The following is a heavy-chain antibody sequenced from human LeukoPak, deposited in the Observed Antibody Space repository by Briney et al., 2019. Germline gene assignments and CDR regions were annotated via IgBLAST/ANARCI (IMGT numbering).Heavy chain of an antibody. CDR2: IIPIFGTA. Sequence: EASVKVSCNASGGTFSSYAISWVRQAPGQGLEWMGGIIPIFGTANYAQKFQGRVTITADESTSTAYMELSSLRSEDTAVYYCARESQGGILTGYSLDYFDYWGQGTLVTVSS. CDR3: ARESQGGILTGYSLDYFDY. J-gene: IGHJ4*02. CDR1: GGTFSSYA. V-gene: IGHV1-69*13. D-gene: IGHD3-9*01.